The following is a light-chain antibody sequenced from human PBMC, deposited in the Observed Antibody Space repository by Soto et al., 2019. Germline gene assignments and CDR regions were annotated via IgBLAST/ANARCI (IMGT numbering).Light chain of an antibody. J-gene: IGKJ5*01. CDR2: AAS. CDR3: QQLNSYPR. Sequence: DIQLTQSPSFLSASVADRVTITCRASQGISSYLAWYQQKPGKAPKLLIYAASTLQSGVPSRFSGSGSGAEFTLTISSLQPEDFATYYCQQLNSYPRFGQGTRLEIK. V-gene: IGKV1-9*01. CDR1: QGISSY.